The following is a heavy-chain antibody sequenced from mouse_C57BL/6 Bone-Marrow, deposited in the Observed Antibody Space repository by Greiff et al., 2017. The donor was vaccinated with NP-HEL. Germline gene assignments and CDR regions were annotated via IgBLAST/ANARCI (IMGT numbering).Heavy chain of an antibody. CDR2: IYPRSGNT. CDR1: GYTFTSYG. CDR3: ARFGAY. J-gene: IGHJ3*01. Sequence: QVQLQQSGAELAMPGASVKLSCKASGYTFTSYGISWVKQRTGQGLEWIGEIYPRSGNTYYNEKFKGKATLTADKSSSTAYMELRSLTSEDSAVYFCARFGAYWGQGTLVTVSA. V-gene: IGHV1-81*01.